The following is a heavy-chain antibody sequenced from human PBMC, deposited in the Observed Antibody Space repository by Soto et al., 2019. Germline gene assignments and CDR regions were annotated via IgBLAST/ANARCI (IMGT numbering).Heavy chain of an antibody. V-gene: IGHV3-7*01. CDR3: ARRYFDL. CDR2: INQEGSEK. J-gene: IGHJ2*01. CDR1: GFTFSTYW. Sequence: EVQLVESGGGLVQPGGSLTLSCAASGFTFSTYWMSWVRQAPGKGLEWVANINQEGSEKKYVDSVKGRFTISRDNAKNSLYLQMNNRRAEDTAVYYCARRYFDLWGRGTLVTVSS.